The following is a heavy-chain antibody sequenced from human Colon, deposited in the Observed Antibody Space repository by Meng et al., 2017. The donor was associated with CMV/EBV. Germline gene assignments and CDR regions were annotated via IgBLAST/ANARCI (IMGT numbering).Heavy chain of an antibody. CDR2: MYKNGSP. J-gene: IGHJ4*02. Sequence: GGSLRLSCTVSGIFVSNTYIDWVRQAPGKGLEWVSVMYKNGSPFYADSVKGRFTISRDISKNTVSLQMNNLRVEDTAIYYCALRYGANEAFDSWGLGTQVTVSS. CDR3: ALRYGANEAFDS. D-gene: IGHD4/OR15-4a*01. V-gene: IGHV3-53*01. CDR1: GIFVSNTY.